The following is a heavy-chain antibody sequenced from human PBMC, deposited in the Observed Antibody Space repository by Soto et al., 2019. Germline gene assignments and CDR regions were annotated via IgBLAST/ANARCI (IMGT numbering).Heavy chain of an antibody. V-gene: IGHV3-66*01. CDR1: GFTVSSKY. CDR2: IQSGGTT. CDR3: ARDDILGSGGSCYGVPMDV. D-gene: IGHD2-15*01. J-gene: IGHJ6*02. Sequence: EVQLVEAGGGLVQPGGSLRLSCAASGFTVSSKYMSWVRQALGKGLEWVSLIQSGGTTYYADSVKGRFTISRDSTKNILHLQMDSLRAAVTAVYNCARDDILGSGGSCYGVPMDVCGQATPVTVSS.